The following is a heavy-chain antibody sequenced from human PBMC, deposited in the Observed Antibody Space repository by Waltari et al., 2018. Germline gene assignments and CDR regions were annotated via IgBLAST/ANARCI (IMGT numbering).Heavy chain of an antibody. CDR3: ASSGAVGTWFDP. Sequence: EVQLVESGGGLVQPGGSLSLSCAASGFTFRRHSMIWVRQARGGVLEWVSDISSSGSTIYYADSLKGGYTISRDNAKNSLYLQMNSRRAEDTAVYYCASSGAVGTWFDPWGQGTLVTVSS. D-gene: IGHD6-19*01. CDR1: GFTFRRHS. J-gene: IGHJ5*02. CDR2: ISSSGSTI. V-gene: IGHV3-48*01.